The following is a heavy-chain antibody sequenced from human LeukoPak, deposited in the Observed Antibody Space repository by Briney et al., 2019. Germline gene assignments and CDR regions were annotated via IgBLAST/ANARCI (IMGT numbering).Heavy chain of an antibody. CDR3: ARTPTGHYGSSGYFPYYFDY. V-gene: IGHV1-69*01. CDR2: IIPIFGTA. Sequence: ASVKVSCKASGGTFSSYAISWVRQAPGQGLEWMGGIIPIFGTANYAQKFQGRVTITADESTSTAYMELRSLRSEDTAVYYCARTPTGHYGSSGYFPYYFDYWGQGTLVTASS. J-gene: IGHJ4*02. D-gene: IGHD3-22*01. CDR1: GGTFSSYA.